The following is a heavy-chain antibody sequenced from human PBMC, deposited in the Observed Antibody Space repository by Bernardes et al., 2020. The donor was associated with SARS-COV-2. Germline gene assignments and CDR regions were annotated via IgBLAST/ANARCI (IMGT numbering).Heavy chain of an antibody. Sequence: GGSLRLSCAASGFTFSSYWMHWVRQVPGKGLVWVSRINTDGSTIDYADSVKGRFTISRDNAQNTLFLQMNSLTVEDTAVYYCARAGYYRFDYWGQGTLVTVSS. CDR1: GFTFSSYW. CDR3: ARAGYYRFDY. V-gene: IGHV3-74*01. D-gene: IGHD2-21*01. CDR2: INTDGSTI. J-gene: IGHJ4*02.